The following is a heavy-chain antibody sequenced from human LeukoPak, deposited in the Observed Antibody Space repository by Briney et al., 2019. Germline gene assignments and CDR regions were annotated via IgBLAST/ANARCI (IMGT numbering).Heavy chain of an antibody. J-gene: IGHJ4*02. CDR2: ISGSGSST. Sequence: RGSLRLSCAASGFTFSSYAMSWVRQSPGKGLEWVAAISGSGSSTYYADSMKGRFSISRDNSKNMLYLQMNSLRAVDTAVYYCAKEMSSNGFFDYWGQGTLVTVSS. D-gene: IGHD5-18*01. V-gene: IGHV3-23*01. CDR1: GFTFSSYA. CDR3: AKEMSSNGFFDY.